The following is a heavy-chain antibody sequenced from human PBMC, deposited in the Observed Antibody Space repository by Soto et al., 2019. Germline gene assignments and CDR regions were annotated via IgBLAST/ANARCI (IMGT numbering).Heavy chain of an antibody. D-gene: IGHD6-13*01. CDR2: INADNDKT. J-gene: IGHJ4*02. V-gene: IGHV1-3*01. Sequence: ASVKVSCKASGYIFTNYAVHWVRQAPGQRLEWMGWINADNDKTKYSQKFQGRVTITRDTFASTDYMELSSLRSEDTAVYYCARVGAAAGPYYFDNWGQGTLVTVPQ. CDR3: ARVGAAAGPYYFDN. CDR1: GYIFTNYA.